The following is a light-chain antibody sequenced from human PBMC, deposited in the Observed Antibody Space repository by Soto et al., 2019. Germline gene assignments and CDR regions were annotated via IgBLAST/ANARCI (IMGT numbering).Light chain of an antibody. CDR3: QQRSNWPWT. V-gene: IGKV1-5*01. Sequence: DIQMTQSPPTLSASVGDRVTITCRASQSISSWLAWYQQKPGKAPKLLIYDASSLESGVPSRFSGSGSGTDFTLTISSLEPEDFAVYYCQQRSNWPWTFGQGTKVDIK. CDR1: QSISSW. CDR2: DAS. J-gene: IGKJ1*01.